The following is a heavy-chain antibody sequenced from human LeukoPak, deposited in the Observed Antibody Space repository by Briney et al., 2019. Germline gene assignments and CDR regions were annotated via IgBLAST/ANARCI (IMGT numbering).Heavy chain of an antibody. CDR3: ARGSSIWTPRLYNWFDP. V-gene: IGHV4-34*01. CDR2: INHSGST. Sequence: SETLSLTCAVYGGSFSGYYWSWIRQPPGKGLEWIGEINHSGSTNYNPSLKSRVTISVDTSKNQFSLKLSSVTAADTAVYYCARGSSIWTPRLYNWFDPWGQGTLVTVSS. J-gene: IGHJ5*02. CDR1: GGSFSGYY. D-gene: IGHD3-16*01.